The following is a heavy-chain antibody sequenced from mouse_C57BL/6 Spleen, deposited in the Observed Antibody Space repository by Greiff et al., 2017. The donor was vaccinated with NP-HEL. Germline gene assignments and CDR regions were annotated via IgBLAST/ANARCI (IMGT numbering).Heavy chain of an antibody. J-gene: IGHJ2*01. CDR1: GYTFTSYW. CDR2: IDPSDSYT. D-gene: IGHD3-1*01. CDR3: ASLGSYYFDY. V-gene: IGHV1-50*01. Sequence: QVQLQQSGAELVKPGASVKLSCKASGYTFTSYWMQWVKQRPGQGLEWIGEIDPSDSYTNYNQKFKGKATLTVDTSSSTAYMQLSSLTSEDSAVYYCASLGSYYFDYWGQGTTLTVSS.